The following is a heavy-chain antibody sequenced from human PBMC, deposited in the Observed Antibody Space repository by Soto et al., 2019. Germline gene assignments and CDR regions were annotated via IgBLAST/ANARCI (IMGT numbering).Heavy chain of an antibody. CDR1: GGSFSGYY. CDR3: ARAPATVTTPFDY. V-gene: IGHV4-30-4*01. J-gene: IGHJ4*02. Sequence: PSETLSLTCAGYGGSFSGYYWSWIRQPPGKGLEWIGYIYYSGSTYYNPSLKSRVTISVDTSKNQFSLKLSSVTAADTAVYYCARAPATVTTPFDYWGQGTLVTVSS. D-gene: IGHD4-4*01. CDR2: IYYSGST.